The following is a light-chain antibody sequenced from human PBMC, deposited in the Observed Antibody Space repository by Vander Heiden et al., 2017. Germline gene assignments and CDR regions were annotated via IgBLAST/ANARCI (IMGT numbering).Light chain of an antibody. Sequence: SAVTHPGAGSGSRGRAATNLCTGTSSDVGSYNLVSWYQQHPGKGPKLMIYEVSKWPSGVSNRFSGSKSGNTASLTISGLQAEDEADYFCCSYAGSPYVFGTGTKVTVL. CDR3: CSYAGSPYV. J-gene: IGLJ1*01. CDR1: SSDVGSYNL. V-gene: IGLV2-23*02. CDR2: EVS.